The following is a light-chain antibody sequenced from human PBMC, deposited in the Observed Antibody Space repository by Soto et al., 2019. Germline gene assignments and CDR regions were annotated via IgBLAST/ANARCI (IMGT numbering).Light chain of an antibody. CDR2: DAS. Sequence: EIVLTQSPATLSLSPGERATLSCRASQSVSSYLAWYQQXXXQAPRLLIYDASNRATGIPARFSGSGSGTDFTLTISSLEPEDFAVYYCQQRSNWPRGFGQGTKVEIK. CDR3: QQRSNWPRG. J-gene: IGKJ1*01. CDR1: QSVSSY. V-gene: IGKV3-11*01.